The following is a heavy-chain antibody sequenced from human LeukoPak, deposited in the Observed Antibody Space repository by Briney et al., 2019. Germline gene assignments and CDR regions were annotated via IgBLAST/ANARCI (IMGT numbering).Heavy chain of an antibody. D-gene: IGHD3-16*01. CDR2: INPNSGDT. CDR3: ATQRGSYLWGTDFDY. J-gene: IGHJ4*02. Sequence: GASVKVSCKASGSTFTGYYMHWVRQAPGRELEWMGWINPNSGDTKYSQKFQGRVTMTRDTSISTAYMELSRLRSDDTAVYYCATQRGSYLWGTDFDYWGQGTLVTVSS. CDR1: GSTFTGYY. V-gene: IGHV1-2*02.